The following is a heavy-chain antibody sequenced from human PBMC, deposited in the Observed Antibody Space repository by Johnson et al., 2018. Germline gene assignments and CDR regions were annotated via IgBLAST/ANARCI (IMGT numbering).Heavy chain of an antibody. CDR3: AKDWGEEGYMDV. V-gene: IGHV3-23*04. Sequence: EVQLVESGGGLVQPGGSLRLSCAASGFTFSSYAMSWVRQAPGKGLEWVSAIRGSGGSTYYADSVKGRFTISRDNSKNTLCLQINSLRAEDTAVYYCAKDWGEEGYMDVWGKGTTVSVSS. CDR2: IRGSGGST. J-gene: IGHJ6*03. D-gene: IGHD3-16*01. CDR1: GFTFSSYA.